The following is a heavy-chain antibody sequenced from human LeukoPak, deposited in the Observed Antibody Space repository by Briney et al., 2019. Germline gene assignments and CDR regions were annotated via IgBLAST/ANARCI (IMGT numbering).Heavy chain of an antibody. J-gene: IGHJ4*02. CDR2: ITTTVGDT. CDR1: GFTFTDYA. V-gene: IGHV3-23*01. Sequence: PTGGSLRLSCVASGFTFTDYAMTWVRQPPGRRLEWVSTITTTVGDTHYADSVKGRFTASRDDSKGTLFLQMNSLRAEDTGVYYCAKRPYGSGGGHFDHWGQGTLAIVSS. CDR3: AKRPYGSGGGHFDH. D-gene: IGHD3-10*01.